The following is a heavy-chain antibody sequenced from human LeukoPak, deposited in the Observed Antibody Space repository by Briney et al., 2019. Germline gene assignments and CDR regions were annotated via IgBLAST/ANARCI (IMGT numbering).Heavy chain of an antibody. CDR1: GYTFTGYY. Sequence: GGSVKVSCKASGYTFTGYYMHWVRQAPGQGLEWMGWISAYNGNTNYAQKLQGRVTMTTDTSTSTAYMELRSLRSDDTAVYYCARNWGDYFDYWGQGTLVTVSS. CDR3: ARNWGDYFDY. J-gene: IGHJ4*02. D-gene: IGHD7-27*01. CDR2: ISAYNGNT. V-gene: IGHV1-18*04.